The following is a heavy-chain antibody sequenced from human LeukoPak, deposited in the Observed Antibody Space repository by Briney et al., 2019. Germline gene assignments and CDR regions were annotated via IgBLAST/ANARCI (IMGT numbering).Heavy chain of an antibody. J-gene: IGHJ4*02. V-gene: IGHV3-7*01. CDR1: GFTFSSYW. Sequence: GGSLRLSCAASGFTFSSYWMSWVRQAPGKGLEWVANIKQDGSVKYHVDSVKGRFIISRDNAKNSLYLQMNSLRAEDTAVYYCARSVPSSGSYYLNYWGPGTLVTVSS. D-gene: IGHD3-10*01. CDR2: IKQDGSVK. CDR3: ARSVPSSGSYYLNY.